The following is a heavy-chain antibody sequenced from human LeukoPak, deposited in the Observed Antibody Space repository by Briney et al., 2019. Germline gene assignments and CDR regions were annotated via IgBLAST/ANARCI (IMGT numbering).Heavy chain of an antibody. D-gene: IGHD3-10*01. CDR1: GFTFISYT. J-gene: IGHJ4*02. CDR2: INSDGSGT. CDR3: ARDYYGSGDY. V-gene: IGHV3-74*01. Sequence: GGSLRLSCATSGFTFISYTMNWVRQAPGKGLVWVSRINSDGSGTFYADSVKGRFTISRDNAKNTLYLQMNSLRAEDTAVYYCARDYYGSGDYWGQGTLVTVSS.